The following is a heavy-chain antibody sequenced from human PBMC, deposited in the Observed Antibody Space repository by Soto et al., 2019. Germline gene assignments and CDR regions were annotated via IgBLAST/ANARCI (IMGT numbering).Heavy chain of an antibody. Sequence: PGGSLRLSCAASGFTFSSYSMNWVRQAPGKGLEWVSSISSSSSYIYYADSVKGRFTISRDNAKNSLYLQMNSLRAEDTAVYYCTYCSSTSCYLFYYYYGMDVWGQGTTVTV. V-gene: IGHV3-21*01. CDR1: GFTFSSYS. CDR2: ISSSSSYI. J-gene: IGHJ6*02. CDR3: TYCSSTSCYLFYYYYGMDV. D-gene: IGHD2-2*01.